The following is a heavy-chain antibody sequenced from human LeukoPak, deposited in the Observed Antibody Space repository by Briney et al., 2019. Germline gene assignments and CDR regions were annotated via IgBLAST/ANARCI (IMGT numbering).Heavy chain of an antibody. CDR1: GFTFTTFW. CDR2: IKQDGSEK. CDR3: ARWGTYSSSWLGAFDI. D-gene: IGHD6-13*01. J-gene: IGHJ3*02. Sequence: PGGSLRLSCAASGFTFTTFWMSWVRQAPGKALEWVANIKQDGSEKYYVDSVKGRFTISRDNAKNSLYLQMNNLRVEDTAVYYCARWGTYSSSWLGAFDIWGQGTMVTVSS. V-gene: IGHV3-7*05.